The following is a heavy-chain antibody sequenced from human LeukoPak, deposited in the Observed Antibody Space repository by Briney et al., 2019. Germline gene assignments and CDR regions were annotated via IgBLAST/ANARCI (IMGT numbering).Heavy chain of an antibody. J-gene: IGHJ5*02. D-gene: IGHD1-26*01. Sequence: ASVKVSCKASGYTFTGYYMHWVRQAPGQGLEWMGWINPNSGGTNYAQKFQGRVTMTRDTSISTAYMELSRLRSDDTAVYYCARGARIVGATKTNNWFDPWGQGTLVTVSS. V-gene: IGHV1-2*02. CDR2: INPNSGGT. CDR3: ARGARIVGATKTNNWFDP. CDR1: GYTFTGYY.